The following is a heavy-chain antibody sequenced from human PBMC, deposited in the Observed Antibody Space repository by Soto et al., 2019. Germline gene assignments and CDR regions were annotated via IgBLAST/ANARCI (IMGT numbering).Heavy chain of an antibody. CDR2: IYYSGST. D-gene: IGHD4-17*01. CDR1: GGPISSGGYY. V-gene: IGHV4-31*03. Sequence: QVQLQESGPGLVKPSQTLSLTCTVSGGPISSGGYYWSWIRQHPGKGLEWIGYIYYSGSTDYNPSLKSRGTISVDTSKNQFSLKLSSVTAADTAVYYCARSVYGNYGMDVWGQGTTVTVSS. J-gene: IGHJ6*02. CDR3: ARSVYGNYGMDV.